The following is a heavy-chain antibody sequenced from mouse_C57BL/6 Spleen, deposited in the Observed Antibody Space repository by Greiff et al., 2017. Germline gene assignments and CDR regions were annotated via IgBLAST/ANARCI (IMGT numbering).Heavy chain of an antibody. J-gene: IGHJ4*01. CDR1: GYTFTSYW. V-gene: IGHV1-69*01. D-gene: IGHD1-1*01. CDR2: IDPSDSYT. CDR3: ARWAITTVVAKDYAMDY. Sequence: QVQLQQPGAELVMPGASVKLSCKASGYTFTSYWMHWVKQRPGQGLEWIGEIDPSDSYTNYNQKFKGKSTLTVDKSSSTAYMQLSSLTSEDSAVYYCARWAITTVVAKDYAMDYWGQGTSVTVSS.